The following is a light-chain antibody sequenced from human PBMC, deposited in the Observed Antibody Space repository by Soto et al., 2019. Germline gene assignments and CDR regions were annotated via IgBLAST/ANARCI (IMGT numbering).Light chain of an antibody. CDR1: RSISSW. Sequence: DIQMTQSPSXLSASVGDRVTITCRASRSISSWLAWYQQKPGKAPKLLIYKASSLESGVPSRFSGSGSGTEFILTISSLQPDDFATYYCQQYNSYSWTFGQGTRLAIK. CDR2: KAS. V-gene: IGKV1-5*03. CDR3: QQYNSYSWT. J-gene: IGKJ5*01.